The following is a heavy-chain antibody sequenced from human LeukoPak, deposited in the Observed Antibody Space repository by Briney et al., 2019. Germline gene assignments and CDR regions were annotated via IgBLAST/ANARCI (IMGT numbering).Heavy chain of an antibody. Sequence: SETLSLTCTVSGASISSSSYYWGWIRQPPGKGLEWIGSIYYSGSTYYNPSLKSRVAISVDTSKNQFSLKLSSVTAADTAVYYCARSLLWFGECWFDPWGQGTLVTVSS. D-gene: IGHD3-10*01. J-gene: IGHJ5*02. CDR3: ARSLLWFGECWFDP. CDR1: GASISSSSYY. CDR2: IYYSGST. V-gene: IGHV4-39*01.